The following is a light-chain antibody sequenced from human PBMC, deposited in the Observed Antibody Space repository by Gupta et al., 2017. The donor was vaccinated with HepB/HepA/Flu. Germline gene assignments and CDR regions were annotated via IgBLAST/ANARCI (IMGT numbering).Light chain of an antibody. CDR3: SSDTFTSTLVV. J-gene: IGLJ2*01. V-gene: IGLV2-14*01. CDR2: NVF. Sequence: QSALAQPASVSGSPGQSITISCTGTNSDYVSWYQQYPGKAPKLLLYNVFDRPSGVSHRFSGSKSGNTASLTISGLQAEDEANYYCSSDTFTSTLVVFGGGTHLTVL. CDR1: NSDY.